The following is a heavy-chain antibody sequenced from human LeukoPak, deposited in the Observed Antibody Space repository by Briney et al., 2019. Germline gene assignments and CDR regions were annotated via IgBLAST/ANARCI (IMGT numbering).Heavy chain of an antibody. V-gene: IGHV3-30*18. D-gene: IGHD6-19*01. CDR2: ISYDGSNK. J-gene: IGHJ4*02. Sequence: GGSLRLSCAASGFTFSSYGMHWVRQAPGKGLEWVAVISYDGSNKYYADSVKGRFTISRDNSKNTLYLQMNSLRAEDTAVYYCAKDHWYSSGWFDYWGQGTLVTVSS. CDR3: AKDHWYSSGWFDY. CDR1: GFTFSSYG.